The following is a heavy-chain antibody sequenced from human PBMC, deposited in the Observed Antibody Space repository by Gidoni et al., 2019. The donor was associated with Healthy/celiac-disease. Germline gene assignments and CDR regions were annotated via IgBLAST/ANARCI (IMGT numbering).Heavy chain of an antibody. Sequence: QVQLVASGGGVVQPGRSLRLSCSASEFTFSSYGMHWVRQAPGKGLEWVAVIWYDGSNKYYADSVKGRFTISRDNSKNTLYLQMNSLRAEDTAVYYCARDRDSSWTFFDYWGQGTLVTVSS. CDR1: EFTFSSYG. V-gene: IGHV3-33*01. CDR2: IWYDGSNK. CDR3: ARDRDSSWTFFDY. D-gene: IGHD6-13*01. J-gene: IGHJ4*02.